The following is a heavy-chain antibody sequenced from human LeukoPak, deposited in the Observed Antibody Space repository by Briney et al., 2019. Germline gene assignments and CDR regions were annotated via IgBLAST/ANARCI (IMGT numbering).Heavy chain of an antibody. J-gene: IGHJ4*02. D-gene: IGHD3-10*01. Sequence: SETLSLTCTVSGGSISSYYWSWIRQPPGKGQEWIGYIYYSGSTNYNPSLKSRVTISVDTSKNQFSLKLSSVTAADTAVYYCARDRLRGVYFDYWGQGTLVTVSS. CDR3: ARDRLRGVYFDY. V-gene: IGHV4-59*01. CDR1: GGSISSYY. CDR2: IYYSGST.